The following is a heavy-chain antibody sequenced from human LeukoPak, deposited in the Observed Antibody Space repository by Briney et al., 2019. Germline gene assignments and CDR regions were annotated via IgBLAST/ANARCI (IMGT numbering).Heavy chain of an antibody. CDR2: IWYDGSNK. Sequence: GGSLRLSCAASQFIFSSYGMHWVRQAPGKGLEWVAVIWYDGSNKYYADSVKGRSTISRDNIKNTLYLQMNSLRAEDTAVYYRARASINGDELGAFDIWGQGTMVTVSS. D-gene: IGHD4-17*01. J-gene: IGHJ3*02. V-gene: IGHV3-33*08. CDR1: QFIFSSYG. CDR3: ARASINGDELGAFDI.